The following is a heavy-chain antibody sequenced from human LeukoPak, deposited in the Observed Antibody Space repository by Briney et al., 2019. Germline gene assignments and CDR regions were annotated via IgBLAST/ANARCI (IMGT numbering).Heavy chain of an antibody. J-gene: IGHJ4*02. CDR1: GYTFTGYY. Sequence: VASVKLSCKGAGYTFTGYYIGWVWSWPGQRLEWVGGINPNSGGTNYAQKFQGRVTMTRDTSISTAYMELSRLRSDDTAVYYCARSIRGIAAAVNYWGQGTLVTVSS. D-gene: IGHD6-13*01. CDR3: ARSIRGIAAAVNY. CDR2: INPNSGGT. V-gene: IGHV1-2*02.